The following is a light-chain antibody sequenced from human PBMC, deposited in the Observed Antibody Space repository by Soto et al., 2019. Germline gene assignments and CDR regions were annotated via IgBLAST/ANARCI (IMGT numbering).Light chain of an antibody. Sequence: SQAVSLGERATINCKSSQTVLHTSSNTNFLAWFQQKPGQPPKLLIFWASTRESGVPDRFSGSGSGTDFTLTISSLQAEDVAVYYCQQYSSTPWTFGQGTKVEIK. J-gene: IGKJ1*01. CDR1: QTVLHTSSNTNF. V-gene: IGKV4-1*01. CDR2: WAS. CDR3: QQYSSTPWT.